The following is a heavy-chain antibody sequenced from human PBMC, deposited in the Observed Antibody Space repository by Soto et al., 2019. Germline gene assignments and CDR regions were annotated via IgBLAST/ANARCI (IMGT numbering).Heavy chain of an antibody. CDR1: GFPFSSYE. CDR3: ARDRWLRYSGYDWHFDY. D-gene: IGHD5-12*01. CDR2: ISSGGGNI. J-gene: IGHJ4*02. V-gene: IGHV3-48*03. Sequence: QAGGPLRLSCAASGFPFSSYEMNWVRQAPGKGLEWVAYISSGGGNIYYAESVKGRFTISRDNAKNSVDLQMSSLRAEDTAVYYCARDRWLRYSGYDWHFDYWGQGTLVTVSS.